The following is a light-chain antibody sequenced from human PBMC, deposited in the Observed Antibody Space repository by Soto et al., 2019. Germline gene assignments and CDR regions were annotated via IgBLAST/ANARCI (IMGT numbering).Light chain of an antibody. Sequence: QLTQSPSSLSASIGDRVTISCQASHGISNYLNWYQQRPGKAPKLLIYDASTLETGVPSRFRGSGYGTDFTLTITSLQPGDIATYYCQHCHDMPLTFGGGTKVDIK. CDR2: DAS. J-gene: IGKJ4*01. CDR1: HGISNY. V-gene: IGKV1-33*01. CDR3: QHCHDMPLT.